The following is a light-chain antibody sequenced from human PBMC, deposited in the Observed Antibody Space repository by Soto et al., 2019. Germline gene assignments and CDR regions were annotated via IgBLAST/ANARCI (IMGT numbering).Light chain of an antibody. V-gene: IGKV3-20*01. CDR3: QQYGSSWT. CDR2: GAS. CDR1: QSVSSSY. Sequence: PGDRVTLSCRASQSVSSSYLTWYQQKPGQAPRLLIYGASTRATSIPARFSGSGSGTDFTLTISSLQPEDFAVYYCQQYGSSWTFGQGTKVEIK. J-gene: IGKJ1*01.